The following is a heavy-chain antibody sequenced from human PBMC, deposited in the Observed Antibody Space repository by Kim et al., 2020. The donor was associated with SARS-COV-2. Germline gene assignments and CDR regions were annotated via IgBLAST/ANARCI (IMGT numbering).Heavy chain of an antibody. CDR1: GGSISSSNW. Sequence: SETLSLTCAVSGGSISSSNWWSWVRQPPGKGLEWIGEIYHSGSTNYNPSLKSRVTISVDKSKNQFSLKLSSVTAADTAVYYCARAPSAGLRYYYDGMDVWGQGATGTLSS. D-gene: IGHD6-13*01. V-gene: IGHV4-4*02. CDR3: ARAPSAGLRYYYDGMDV. CDR2: IYHSGST. J-gene: IGHJ6*02.